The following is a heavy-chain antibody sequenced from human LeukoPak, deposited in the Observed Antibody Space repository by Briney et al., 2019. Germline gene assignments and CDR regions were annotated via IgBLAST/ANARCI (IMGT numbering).Heavy chain of an antibody. J-gene: IGHJ5*02. CDR3: ARGGYDYDYTWLDP. Sequence: GSSVKVSCKASGGTFSSYAISWVRQAPGQGLEWMGGIIPIFGTANHAQKFQGRVTISTDKFTSTAYMELSSLRSEDTAVYYCARGGYDYDYTWLDPWGPGTLVTVSS. CDR1: GGTFSSYA. CDR2: IIPIFGTA. V-gene: IGHV1-69*05. D-gene: IGHD5-18*01.